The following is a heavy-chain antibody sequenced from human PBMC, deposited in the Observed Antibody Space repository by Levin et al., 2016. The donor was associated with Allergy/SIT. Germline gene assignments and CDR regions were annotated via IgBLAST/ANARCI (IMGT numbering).Heavy chain of an antibody. CDR1: GYTFTSYY. D-gene: IGHD6-13*01. CDR3: ARLYSSSWIPLASDY. J-gene: IGHJ4*02. V-gene: IGHV1-46*01. Sequence: ASVKVSCKASGYTFTSYYMHWVRQAPGQGLEWMGIINPSGGSTSYAQKFQGRVTMTRDTSTSTVYMELSSPRSEDTAVYYCARLYSSSWIPLASDYWGQGTLVTVSS. CDR2: INPSGGST.